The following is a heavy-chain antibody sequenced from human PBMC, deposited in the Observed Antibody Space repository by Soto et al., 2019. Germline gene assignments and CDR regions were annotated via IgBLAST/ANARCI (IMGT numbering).Heavy chain of an antibody. CDR2: IYYSGST. Sequence: SETLSLTCTVSGGSISSYCWRWIRQPPGKGLEWIGYIYYSGSTNYHPSLKSRVTISVDTSKNQFSLKLSSVTAADTAVYYCARDILITTTPGAYYYGMDVWGQGTTVTVSS. D-gene: IGHD1-1*01. CDR1: GGSISSYC. CDR3: ARDILITTTPGAYYYGMDV. J-gene: IGHJ6*02. V-gene: IGHV4-59*01.